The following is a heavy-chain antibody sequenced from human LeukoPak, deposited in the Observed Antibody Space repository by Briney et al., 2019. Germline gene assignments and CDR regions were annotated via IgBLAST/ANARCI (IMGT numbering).Heavy chain of an antibody. D-gene: IGHD3-22*01. J-gene: IGHJ4*02. CDR3: AGVDSSGYSPLDY. CDR2: INSDGSST. V-gene: IGHV3-74*01. CDR1: GFTFSSYW. Sequence: GGSLRLSCVASGFTFSSYWMHWVRQAPGKGLVWVSRINSDGSSTSYADSVKGRFTISRDNAKNTLYLQMNSLRAEDTAVYYCAGVDSSGYSPLDYWGQGTLVTVSS.